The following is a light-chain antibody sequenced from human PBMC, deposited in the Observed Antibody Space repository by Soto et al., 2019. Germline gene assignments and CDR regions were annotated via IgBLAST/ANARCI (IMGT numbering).Light chain of an antibody. CDR3: QQYNSFSWT. Sequence: DIQMTQSPSTLSASVGDRVTITCLASQSISSWLAWYQQKPGKAPQLLIYDASSLESGVPSRFSGSGSGTEFTLTISSLQPGDFATYYCQQYNSFSWTFGQGTKVDI. CDR1: QSISSW. V-gene: IGKV1-5*01. CDR2: DAS. J-gene: IGKJ1*01.